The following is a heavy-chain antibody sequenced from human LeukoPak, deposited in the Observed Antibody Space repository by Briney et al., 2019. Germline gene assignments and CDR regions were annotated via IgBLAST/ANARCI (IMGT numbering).Heavy chain of an antibody. D-gene: IGHD4-17*01. CDR2: IIPILGIA. V-gene: IGHV1-69*02. CDR3: ASADFTVTTYGYYYGMDV. Sequence: ASVKVSCKASGYTFTGYYMHWVRQAPGQGLEWMGRIIPILGIANYAQKFQGRVTITADKSTSTAYMELSSLRSEDTAVYYCASADFTVTTYGYYYGMDVWGQGTTVTVSS. CDR1: GYTFTGYY. J-gene: IGHJ6*02.